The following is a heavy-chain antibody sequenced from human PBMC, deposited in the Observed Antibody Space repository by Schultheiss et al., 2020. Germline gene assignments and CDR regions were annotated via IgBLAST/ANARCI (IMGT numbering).Heavy chain of an antibody. D-gene: IGHD4-17*01. CDR2: IYYSGST. CDR1: GGSISSGGYY. J-gene: IGHJ4*02. Sequence: SETLSLTCTVSGGSISSGGYYWSWIRQHPGKGLEWIGYIYYSGSTYYNPSLKSRVTISVDTSRNQLSLRLTSVNAADTAVYYCATSYGDYAVFDYWGQGTLVTVSS. CDR3: ATSYGDYAVFDY. V-gene: IGHV4-31*03.